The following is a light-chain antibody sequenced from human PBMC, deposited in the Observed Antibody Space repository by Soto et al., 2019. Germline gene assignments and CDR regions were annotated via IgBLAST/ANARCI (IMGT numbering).Light chain of an antibody. CDR3: VAWDDSLNGAV. V-gene: IGLV1-44*01. CDR2: SSN. Sequence: QPVLTQPPSASGTPGQRVTISCSGSSSNIGGNTVNWFQQLPGTAPKLLIYSSNQRPSGVPDRFSGSKSGSSASLAISGLQSEDEADYYCVAWDDSLNGAVFGGGTQLTVL. CDR1: SSNIGGNT. J-gene: IGLJ7*01.